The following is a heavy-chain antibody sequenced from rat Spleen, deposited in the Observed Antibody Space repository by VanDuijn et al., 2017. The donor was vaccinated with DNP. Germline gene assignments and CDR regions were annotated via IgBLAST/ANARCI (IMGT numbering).Heavy chain of an antibody. Sequence: EVQLVESGGGLVQPGRSLKLSCAASGFTFSSFPMAWVRQAPTKGLEWVATISTSGGSTYYRDSVKGRFTISRDNAKSTLYLQMNSLRSEDTATYYCTRWGVPDYWGQGVMVTVSS. CDR3: TRWGVPDY. V-gene: IGHV5-46*01. CDR2: ISTSGGST. D-gene: IGHD3-1*01. CDR1: GFTFSSFP. J-gene: IGHJ2*01.